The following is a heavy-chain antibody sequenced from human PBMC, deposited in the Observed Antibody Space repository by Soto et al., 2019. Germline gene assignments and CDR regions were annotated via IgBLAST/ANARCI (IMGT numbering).Heavy chain of an antibody. CDR2: ISYDGNKK. CDR3: ANGGNYGHLTPFAY. CDR1: GFTFSSYG. J-gene: IGHJ4*02. V-gene: IGHV3-30*18. Sequence: GGSLRLSCAASGFTFSSYGMHWVRQVPGKGLEYVALISYDGNKKSYVDSVKGRFTISRDNSKNTLYLQMDSLRAEDTAVYFCANGGNYGHLTPFAYWGPGTLVTVSS. D-gene: IGHD4-17*01.